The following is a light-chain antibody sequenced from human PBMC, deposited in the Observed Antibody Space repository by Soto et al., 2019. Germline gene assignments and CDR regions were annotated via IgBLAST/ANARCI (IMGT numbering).Light chain of an antibody. CDR3: QQTYTTPRT. CDR1: RGINTY. Sequence: DIQMTQSPSSLSASIGDRVTITCRASRGINTYVNWYQQKPGKAPKLLIFSASNLQGGVPSRFSGNGSGTDFTFTISSLLPEDFATYYCQQTYTTPRTFGQGTKVDIK. CDR2: SAS. J-gene: IGKJ1*01. V-gene: IGKV1-39*01.